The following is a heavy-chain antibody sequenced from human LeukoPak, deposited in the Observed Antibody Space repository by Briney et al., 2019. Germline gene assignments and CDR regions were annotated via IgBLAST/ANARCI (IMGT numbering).Heavy chain of an antibody. J-gene: IGHJ4*02. CDR3: ARDDTYYYDSSSYPTRY. D-gene: IGHD3-22*01. CDR2: IYYSGSI. V-gene: IGHV4-30-4*08. CDR1: GGSITSGDYY. Sequence: TLSLTCTVSGGSITSGDYYWSWIRQPPGKGLEWIGNIYYSGSIYYNPSLKSRVTISVDTSKNQFSLKLSSVTAADTAVYYCARDDTYYYDSSSYPTRYWGQGTLVTVSS.